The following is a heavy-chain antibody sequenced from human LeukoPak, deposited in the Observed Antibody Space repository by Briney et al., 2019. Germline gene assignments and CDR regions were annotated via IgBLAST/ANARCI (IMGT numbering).Heavy chain of an antibody. J-gene: IGHJ5*02. CDR1: GGTFSSYA. CDR3: ARASYYYDSSGYLNWFDP. Sequence: SVKVSCKASGGTFSSYAISWVRQAPGQGLEWMGRIIPIFGTANYAQKFQGRVTITTDESTSTAYMELSCLRSEDTAVYYCARASYYYDSSGYLNWFDPWGQGTLVTVSS. CDR2: IIPIFGTA. D-gene: IGHD3-22*01. V-gene: IGHV1-69*05.